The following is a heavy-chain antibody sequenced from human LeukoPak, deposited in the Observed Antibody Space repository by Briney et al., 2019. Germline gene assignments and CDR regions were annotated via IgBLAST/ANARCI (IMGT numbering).Heavy chain of an antibody. V-gene: IGHV3-23*01. D-gene: IGHD2-2*01. Sequence: GGSLRLSCAASGFTFGNYAMTWVRQAPGKGVEYVTSTSGSGGSSYYAASVQGRFTISRDNSRNTLYLQMNNPRVYDTAVYYCARGPRVPSPTYYFEFWGQGVLVTVSS. CDR3: ARGPRVPSPTYYFEF. J-gene: IGHJ4*02. CDR1: GFTFGNYA. CDR2: TSGSGGSS.